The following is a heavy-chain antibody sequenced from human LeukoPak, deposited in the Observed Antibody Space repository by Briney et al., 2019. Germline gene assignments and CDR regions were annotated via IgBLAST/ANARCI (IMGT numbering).Heavy chain of an antibody. V-gene: IGHV4-59*08. CDR2: IYYSGST. Sequence: SETLSLTCTVSGGSISSYYWSWIRQPPGKGLEWIGYIYYSGSTNYNPSLKSRVTISVDTSKNQFSLKLSSVTAADAAVYYCARRSPDGSYYYFDYWGQGTLVTVSS. J-gene: IGHJ4*02. CDR1: GGSISSYY. D-gene: IGHD1-26*01. CDR3: ARRSPDGSYYYFDY.